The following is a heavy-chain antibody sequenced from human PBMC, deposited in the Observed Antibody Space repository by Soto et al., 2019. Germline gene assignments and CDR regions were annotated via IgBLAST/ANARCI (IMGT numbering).Heavy chain of an antibody. Sequence: PGGSLRLPCAASGFTFSSYAMRRAGQAPGKGMEWVPGLRGSGGSTNYADSVKGRFTISRDNSKNTLNLQQNSLRDQDTAASYCAKDLGTTILYYYYYGMDVWGQGTTVTVS. V-gene: IGHV3-23*01. CDR3: AKDLGTTILYYYYYGMDV. CDR2: LRGSGGST. CDR1: GFTFSSYA. D-gene: IGHD4-4*01. J-gene: IGHJ6*02.